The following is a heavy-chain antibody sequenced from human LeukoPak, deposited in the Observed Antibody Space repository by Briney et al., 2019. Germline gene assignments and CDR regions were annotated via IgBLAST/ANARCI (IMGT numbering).Heavy chain of an antibody. V-gene: IGHV3-11*06. J-gene: IGHJ4*02. Sequence: PGGSLRLSCEASGFTFSDYYMSWVRQAPGKGLEWVSYISGSSGYTKYADSVKGRFTISRDNAKNSLYLQVNSLRAEDTAVYYCARGTGTTAYFDYWGQGTSVTVSS. CDR2: ISGSSGYT. D-gene: IGHD1-1*01. CDR1: GFTFSDYY. CDR3: ARGTGTTAYFDY.